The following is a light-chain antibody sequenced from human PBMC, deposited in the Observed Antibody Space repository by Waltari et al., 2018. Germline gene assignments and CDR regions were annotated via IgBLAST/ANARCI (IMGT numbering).Light chain of an antibody. CDR1: SSRSYS. Sequence: SSELTQYSAVSVAFGQTVRSGCQGDSSRSYSANWYQQTPGQASILIIYGKNNRPSAIPARFSGYSSGGTDSLTIPGAQAEDQDHYYCNSRYSSIPHPYVLGTGTKVTVL. J-gene: IGLJ1*01. V-gene: IGLV3-19*01. CDR2: GKN. CDR3: NSRYSSIPHPYV.